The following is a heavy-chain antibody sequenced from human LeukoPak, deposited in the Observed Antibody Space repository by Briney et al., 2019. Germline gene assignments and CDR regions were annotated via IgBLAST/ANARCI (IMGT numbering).Heavy chain of an antibody. D-gene: IGHD1-14*01. CDR1: GFTFSSSA. CDR3: AKDGLPVSSLDY. V-gene: IGHV3-23*01. Sequence: GGSLRLSCAASGFTFSSSAMNWVRQAPGKGLEWVSIISGSGGSTYYADSVKGRFTISRDNSKNTLYLQMNSLRAEDTAVYYCAKDGLPVSSLDYWGQGTLVTVSS. J-gene: IGHJ4*02. CDR2: ISGSGGST.